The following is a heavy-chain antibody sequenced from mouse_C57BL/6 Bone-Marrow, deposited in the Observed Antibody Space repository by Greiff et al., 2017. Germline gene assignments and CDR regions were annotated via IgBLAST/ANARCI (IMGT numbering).Heavy chain of an antibody. CDR3: ARKRSYWYFDV. CDR1: GYTFTNYW. Sequence: VQLQQSGAELVRPGTSVKMSCTASGYTFTNYWIGWAKQRPGHGLEWIGDIYPGGGYTNSNEKFTGKATLTADKSSSTAYMQFSSLTSEDSAIYYCARKRSYWYFDVWGTGTTVTVSS. V-gene: IGHV1-63*01. CDR2: IYPGGGYT. J-gene: IGHJ1*03.